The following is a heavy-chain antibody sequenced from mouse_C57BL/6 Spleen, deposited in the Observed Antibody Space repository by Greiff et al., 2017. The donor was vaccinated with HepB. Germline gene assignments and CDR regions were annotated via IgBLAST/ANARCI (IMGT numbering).Heavy chain of an antibody. Sequence: QVQLKQPGAELVRPGSSVKLSCKASGYTFTSYWMHWVKQRPIQGLEWIGNIDPSDSETHYNQKFKDKATLTVDKSSSTAYMQLSSLTSEDSAVYYCARRYYGSWFAYWGQGTLVTVSA. V-gene: IGHV1-52*01. D-gene: IGHD1-2*01. CDR1: GYTFTSYW. CDR3: ARRYYGSWFAY. CDR2: IDPSDSET. J-gene: IGHJ3*01.